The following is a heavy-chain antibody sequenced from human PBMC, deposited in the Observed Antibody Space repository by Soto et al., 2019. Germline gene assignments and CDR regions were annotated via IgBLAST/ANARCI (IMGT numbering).Heavy chain of an antibody. J-gene: IGHJ6*02. Sequence: ASVKVSCKASGYSFSSYGITWVRQAPGQGLEWLGWISPYNDDTKYAQRLQGRVTMTPDTSTRTAYMDIRGLRSDDTAIYYCASVGYYDGSGARNYHHYGMDVXX. D-gene: IGHD3-22*01. CDR1: GYSFSSYG. V-gene: IGHV1-18*01. CDR3: ASVGYYDGSGARNYHHYGMDV. CDR2: ISPYNDDT.